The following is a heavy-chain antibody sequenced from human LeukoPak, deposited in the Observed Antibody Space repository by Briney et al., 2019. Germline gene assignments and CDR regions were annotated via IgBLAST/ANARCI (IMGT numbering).Heavy chain of an antibody. CDR1: GFTFSSYE. V-gene: IGHV3-48*03. J-gene: IGHJ5*02. Sequence: GGSLRLSCAASGFTFSSYEMNWVCQAPGKGLEWISYISSAGTTKIYADSVKGRFTISRDNAKNSLYLQMNSLRAEDTAVYYCARDYWFDPWGHGTLVTVSS. CDR3: ARDYWFDP. CDR2: ISSAGTTK.